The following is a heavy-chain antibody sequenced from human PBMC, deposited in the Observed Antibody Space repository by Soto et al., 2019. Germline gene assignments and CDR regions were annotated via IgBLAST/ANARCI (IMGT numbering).Heavy chain of an antibody. D-gene: IGHD6-25*01. CDR2: ISGGNGNT. V-gene: IGHV1-3*01. J-gene: IGHJ4*02. Sequence: ASVKVSCKASGYIFTKSAMHWVRQAPGQRLEWMGWISGGNGNTKYSPKLQGRVTITRDTSASTAYMELSSLRSEDTALYYCARDGVAAGNINFDYWGQGTMVTVS. CDR1: GYIFTKSA. CDR3: ARDGVAAGNINFDY.